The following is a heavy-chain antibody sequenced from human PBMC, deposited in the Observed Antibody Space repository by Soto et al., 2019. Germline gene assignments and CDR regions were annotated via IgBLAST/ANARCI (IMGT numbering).Heavy chain of an antibody. V-gene: IGHV2-5*02. Sequence: QITLRESGPTLVKPTQTLTLTCTFSGFSLSTRGVSVGWIRQSPGKALEWLALIYWDDGKRYSPSLKSRLTITKDTPKNQVVLTMTTMDPVDTCTYYGAHSLTTVTRVDYWGQGTLVTVAS. CDR3: AHSLTTVTRVDY. D-gene: IGHD4-17*01. CDR1: GFSLSTRGVS. CDR2: IYWDDGK. J-gene: IGHJ4*02.